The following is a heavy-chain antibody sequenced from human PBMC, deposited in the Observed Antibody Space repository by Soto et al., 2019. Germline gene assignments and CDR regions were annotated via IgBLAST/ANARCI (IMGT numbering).Heavy chain of an antibody. J-gene: IGHJ5*02. CDR2: INQYGTT. CDR3: ARGAHISGVTRCFDP. Sequence: QVQLQQWGAGLWKPSETLTLICAVSGESLSDHYWSWIRQSPGKGLGWIGDINQYGTTNYNPSLNSRVTLSADTSKNQFFLRLTSVTAADTAVYYCARGAHISGVTRCFDPWGQGNLVSVSS. V-gene: IGHV4-34*01. D-gene: IGHD1-20*01. CDR1: GESLSDHY.